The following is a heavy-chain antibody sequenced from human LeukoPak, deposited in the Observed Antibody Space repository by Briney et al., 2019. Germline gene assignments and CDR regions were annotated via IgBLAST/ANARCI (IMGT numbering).Heavy chain of an antibody. D-gene: IGHD5-12*01. CDR1: GFTFSNYA. CDR2: ISGSGTTT. J-gene: IGHJ4*02. V-gene: IGHV3-23*01. Sequence: GGSLRLSCAASGFTFSNYAMSWVRQAPGKGLEWVSAISGSGTTTYYADSVKGRFTISRDNSKNTLYLQMNSLRAEDTAVYYCAKGAYDYVELGYFDYWGQGTLVTVSS. CDR3: AKGAYDYVELGYFDY.